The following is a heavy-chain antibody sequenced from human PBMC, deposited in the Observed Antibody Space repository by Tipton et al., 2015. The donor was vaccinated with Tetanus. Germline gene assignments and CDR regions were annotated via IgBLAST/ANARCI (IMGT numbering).Heavy chain of an antibody. Sequence: SLRLSCAASGFSFRSYWMHWVRQAPGKGLEWVSYISYSSGTIYYADSVQGRFTISRDNAKNSLYLQMNSPRDEDTAVYYCARDSTHRRDGYNDFDYWGQGTLVTVSS. V-gene: IGHV3-48*02. J-gene: IGHJ4*02. CDR1: GFSFRSYW. CDR2: ISYSSGTI. CDR3: ARDSTHRRDGYNDFDY. D-gene: IGHD5-24*01.